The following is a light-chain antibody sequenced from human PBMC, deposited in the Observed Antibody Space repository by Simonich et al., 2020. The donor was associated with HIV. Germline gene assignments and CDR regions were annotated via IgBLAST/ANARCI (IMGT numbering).Light chain of an antibody. V-gene: IGKV4-1*01. Sequence: DIVMTQSPDSLAVSLGERATINCKSSQSVLYSSNNKNYLAWYQQKPGQPPKLLIYWASTRESGVPDRFSGSGSGTDFTLTISSLQSEDFAVYYCQQYYSTPITFGQGTRLEIK. CDR2: WAS. J-gene: IGKJ5*01. CDR1: QSVLYSSNNKNY. CDR3: QQYYSTPIT.